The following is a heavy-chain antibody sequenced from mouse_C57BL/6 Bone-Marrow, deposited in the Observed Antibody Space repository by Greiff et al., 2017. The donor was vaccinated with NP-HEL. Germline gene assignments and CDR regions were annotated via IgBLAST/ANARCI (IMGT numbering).Heavy chain of an antibody. Sequence: EVMLVESEGGLVQPGSSMKLSCTASGFTFSDYYMAWVRQVPEKGLEWVANINYDGSSTYYLDSLKSRFIISRDNAKNILYQQMSSLKSEDTATYYCARDRGSSLYWYFDVWGTGTTVTVSS. J-gene: IGHJ1*03. CDR3: ARDRGSSLYWYFDV. D-gene: IGHD1-1*01. V-gene: IGHV5-16*01. CDR2: INYDGSST. CDR1: GFTFSDYY.